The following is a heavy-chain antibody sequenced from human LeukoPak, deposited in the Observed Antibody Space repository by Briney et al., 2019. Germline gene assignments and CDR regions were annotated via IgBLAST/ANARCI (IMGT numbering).Heavy chain of an antibody. V-gene: IGHV4-34*01. CDR2: INHSGST. CDR3: ARGRYYYDSSGYSDY. Sequence: PSETLSLTCAVYGGSFCGYYWSWIRQPPGKGLEWIGAINHSGSTNYNPSLKSRVTISVDTSKNQFSLKLSSVTAADTAVYYCARGRYYYDSSGYSDYWGQGTLVTVSS. CDR1: GGSFCGYY. J-gene: IGHJ4*02. D-gene: IGHD3-22*01.